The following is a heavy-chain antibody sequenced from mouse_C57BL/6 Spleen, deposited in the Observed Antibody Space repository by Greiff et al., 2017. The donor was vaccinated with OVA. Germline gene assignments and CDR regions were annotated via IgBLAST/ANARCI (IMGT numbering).Heavy chain of an antibody. J-gene: IGHJ1*03. CDR2: ISSGSSTI. CDR1: GFTFSDYG. CDR3: ARSNWDRYFDV. Sequence: DVKLVESGGGLVKPGGSLKLSCAASGFTFSDYGMHWVRQAPEKGLEWVAYISSGSSTIYYADTVKGRFTISRDNAKNTLFLQMTSLRSEDTAMYYCARSNWDRYFDVWGTGTTVTVSS. D-gene: IGHD4-1*01. V-gene: IGHV5-17*01.